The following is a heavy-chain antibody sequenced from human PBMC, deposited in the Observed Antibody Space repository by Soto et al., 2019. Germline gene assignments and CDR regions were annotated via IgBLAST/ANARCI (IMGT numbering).Heavy chain of an antibody. Sequence: QGQLVQSGTEVKKPGDSVKVSCKASGYPFTSNGISWVRQAPGQGLEWMGWISAYNGNTNYAQKFQGRVTMTTETSTTTDYMELRSLSSDDTAVYYCERLSLAWAGGNWDYPKYIFDFWGQGTLVTVSS. CDR3: ERLSLAWAGGNWDYPKYIFDF. D-gene: IGHD1-7*01. V-gene: IGHV1-18*01. CDR2: ISAYNGNT. J-gene: IGHJ4*02. CDR1: GYPFTSNG.